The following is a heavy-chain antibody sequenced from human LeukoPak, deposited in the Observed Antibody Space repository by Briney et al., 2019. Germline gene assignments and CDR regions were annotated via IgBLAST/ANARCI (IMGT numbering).Heavy chain of an antibody. CDR2: IWDDGSNQ. CDR3: ARGRGSSWYFDY. CDR1: GFAFSRYG. J-gene: IGHJ4*02. D-gene: IGHD6-13*01. V-gene: IGHV3-33*01. Sequence: GGSLRLSCAASGFAFSRYGMHWVRQAPGKGLEWVAVIWDDGSNQKYADSVKGRFTISRDNSKNTLYLQMNRLRAEDTAVYYCARGRGSSWYFDYWGQGTLVTVSS.